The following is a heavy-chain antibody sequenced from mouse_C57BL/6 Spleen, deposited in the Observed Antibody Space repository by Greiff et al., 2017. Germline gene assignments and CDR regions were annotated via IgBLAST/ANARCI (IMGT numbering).Heavy chain of an antibody. D-gene: IGHD1-1*01. CDR1: GFTFSSYA. CDR2: ISSGGDYI. Sequence: EVMLVESVAGLVKPGGSLKLSCAASGFTFSSYAMSWVRQTPEKRLEWVAYISSGGDYIHYADTVKGRFTISRDNARNTLYLQMSSLKSEDTAMYYCTRDDYYGSSPWFAYWGQGTLVTVSA. V-gene: IGHV5-9-1*02. J-gene: IGHJ3*01. CDR3: TRDDYYGSSPWFAY.